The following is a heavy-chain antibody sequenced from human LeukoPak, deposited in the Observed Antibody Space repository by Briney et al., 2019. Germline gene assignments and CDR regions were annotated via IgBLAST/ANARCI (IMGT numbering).Heavy chain of an antibody. D-gene: IGHD1-26*01. V-gene: IGHV1-8*01. CDR1: GYTFTSYD. CDR3: ARPSIVGADMDV. CDR2: MNPNSGNT. Sequence: ASVKVSCKASGYTFTSYDINWVRQATGQGLEWMGWMNPNSGNTGYAQKFQGRVTMTRNTSISTAYMELSSLRSEDTAVYYCARPSIVGADMDVWGKGTTVTVSS. J-gene: IGHJ6*03.